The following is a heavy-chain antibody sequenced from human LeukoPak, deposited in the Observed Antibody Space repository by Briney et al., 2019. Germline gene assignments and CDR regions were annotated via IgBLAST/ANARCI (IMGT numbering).Heavy chain of an antibody. Sequence: TSVKVSCKVSGFTFTSSAMQWVRQARGQSLEWIGWIVVGSGNTNYAQKFQERVTITRDMSTSTAYMELSSLRSEDTAVYYCAALYYYGSGSTDYWGQGTLVTVSS. CDR2: IVVGSGNT. D-gene: IGHD3-10*01. J-gene: IGHJ4*02. V-gene: IGHV1-58*02. CDR1: GFTFTSSA. CDR3: AALYYYGSGSTDY.